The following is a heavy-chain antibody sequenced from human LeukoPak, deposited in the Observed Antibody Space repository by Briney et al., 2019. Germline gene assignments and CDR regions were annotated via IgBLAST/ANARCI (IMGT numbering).Heavy chain of an antibody. CDR2: ITSEGSST. J-gene: IGHJ6*02. CDR1: GFTFSSYW. Sequence: GGSLRLSCAASGFTFSSYWMHWVRQVPGKGLVWVSRITSEGSSTSYADSVKGRFTISRDNAKNTLYLQMNSLRAEDTAVYYCARDTVTTFRFRDYYYYGMDVWGQGTTVTVSS. CDR3: ARDTVTTFRFRDYYYYGMDV. V-gene: IGHV3-74*01. D-gene: IGHD4-17*01.